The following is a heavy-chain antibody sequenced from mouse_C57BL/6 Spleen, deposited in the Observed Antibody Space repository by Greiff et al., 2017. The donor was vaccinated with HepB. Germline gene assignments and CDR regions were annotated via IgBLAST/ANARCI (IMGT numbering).Heavy chain of an antibody. CDR2: ISSSSSTI. CDR3: ARLDYYGSSYWYFDV. D-gene: IGHD1-1*01. CDR1: GFTFSDYG. J-gene: IGHJ1*03. Sequence: EVKLVESGGGLVKPGGSLKLSCAASGFTFSDYGMHWVRQAPEKGLEWVAYISSSSSTIYYADTVKGRFTISRDNAKNTLFLQMTSLRSEDTAMYYCARLDYYGSSYWYFDVWGTGTTVTVSS. V-gene: IGHV5-17*01.